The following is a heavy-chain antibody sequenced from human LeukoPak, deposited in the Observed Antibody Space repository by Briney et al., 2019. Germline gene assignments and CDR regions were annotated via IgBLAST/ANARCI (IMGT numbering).Heavy chain of an antibody. CDR2: ISYDGSNK. J-gene: IGHJ4*02. Sequence: GGSLRLSCAASGFTFSSYAMHWVRQAPGKGLEWVAVISYDGSNKYYADSVKGRFTISRDNSKNTLYLQMNSLRAEDTAVYYCANDYGGNTDYWGQGTLVTVSS. V-gene: IGHV3-30*04. CDR1: GFTFSSYA. D-gene: IGHD4-23*01. CDR3: ANDYGGNTDY.